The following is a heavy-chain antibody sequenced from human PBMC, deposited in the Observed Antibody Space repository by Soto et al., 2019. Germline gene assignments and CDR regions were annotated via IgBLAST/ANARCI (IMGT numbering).Heavy chain of an antibody. J-gene: IGHJ6*02. V-gene: IGHV5-10-1*01. CDR2: IDPSDSYT. Sequence: GESLKISCKGSGYSFTSYWISWVRQMPGKGLEWMGRIDPSDSYTNYSPSFQGHVTISADKSISTAYLQWSSLKASDTAMYYCASARGLAAAYYYYGMDAWGQGTTVTVSS. D-gene: IGHD6-13*01. CDR1: GYSFTSYW. CDR3: ASARGLAAAYYYYGMDA.